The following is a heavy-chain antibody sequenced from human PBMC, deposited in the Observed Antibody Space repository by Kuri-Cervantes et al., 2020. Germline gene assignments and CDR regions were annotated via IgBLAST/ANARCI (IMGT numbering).Heavy chain of an antibody. Sequence: GESLKISCAASGFTFSSYAMRWVRQAPGKGLEWVSAISGSGGSTYYADSVKGRFTISRDNSKNTLYLQMNSLRAEDTAVYYCASGELDNYYYYYGMDVWGQGTTVTVSS. CDR1: GFTFSSYA. V-gene: IGHV3-23*01. CDR3: ASGELDNYYYYYGMDV. D-gene: IGHD3-10*01. CDR2: ISGSGGST. J-gene: IGHJ6*02.